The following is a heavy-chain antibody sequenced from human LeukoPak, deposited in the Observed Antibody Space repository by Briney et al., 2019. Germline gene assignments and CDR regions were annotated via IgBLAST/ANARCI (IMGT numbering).Heavy chain of an antibody. V-gene: IGHV1-2*02. CDR1: GYTFTDYY. Sequence: ASVKVSCKASGYTFTDYYMHWVRQAPGQGLEWMGWINPTSGSTNNAQKFQGRVTMTRDTSISTAYMELSRLRSDDTAVYYCARDAYGSGSYYYWGQGTLVTVSS. CDR3: ARDAYGSGSYYY. CDR2: INPTSGST. D-gene: IGHD3-10*01. J-gene: IGHJ4*02.